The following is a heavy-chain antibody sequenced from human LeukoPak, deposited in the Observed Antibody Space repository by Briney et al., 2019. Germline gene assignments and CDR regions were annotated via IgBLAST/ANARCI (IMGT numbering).Heavy chain of an antibody. CDR2: VSAYNGKT. CDR1: GYTFTTSY. Sequence: ASVKVSCKASGYTFTTSYINWVRQAPGQGLEWMGWVSAYNGKTSYAQKFQGRVTMTTDSSTSTAYLDLTSLRSDDTAVYYCATPLVAGRGRFDYWGQGTLVTVSS. D-gene: IGHD5-12*01. V-gene: IGHV1-18*01. CDR3: ATPLVAGRGRFDY. J-gene: IGHJ4*02.